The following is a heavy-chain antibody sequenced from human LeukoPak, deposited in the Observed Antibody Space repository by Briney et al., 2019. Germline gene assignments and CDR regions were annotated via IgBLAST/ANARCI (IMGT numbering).Heavy chain of an antibody. J-gene: IGHJ4*02. D-gene: IGHD5-12*01. CDR2: INHSGST. Sequence: PSETLSLTCAVYGGSFSGYYWSWIRQPPGKGLEWIGEINHSGSTNYNPSLKSRVTISVDTSKNQFSLKLSSVTAADTAVYYCARYNGYLFDYWGQGTLVTVSS. V-gene: IGHV4-34*01. CDR1: GGSFSGYY. CDR3: ARYNGYLFDY.